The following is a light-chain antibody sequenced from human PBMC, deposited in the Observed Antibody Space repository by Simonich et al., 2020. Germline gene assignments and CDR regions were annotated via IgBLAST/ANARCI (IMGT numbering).Light chain of an antibody. Sequence: DIQMTQSPSSLSASVGDRVTITCQASQDISSYLNWYQQKPGKAPKLLIYAASSLQSGVPSRFSGSGSGTDFTLTISSLQPEDFATYDCQQSYSTPPTFGGGTKVEIK. CDR3: QQSYSTPPT. CDR1: QDISSY. J-gene: IGKJ4*01. CDR2: AAS. V-gene: IGKV1-39*01.